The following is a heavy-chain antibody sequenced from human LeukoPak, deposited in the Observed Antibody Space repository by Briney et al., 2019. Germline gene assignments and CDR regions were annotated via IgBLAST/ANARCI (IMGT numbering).Heavy chain of an antibody. V-gene: IGHV1-69*04. D-gene: IGHD4-17*01. Sequence: SVKVSCKASGGTFSSYAISWVRQAPGQGLEWMGRIIPILGIANYAQKFQGRVTITADKSTSTAYMELSSLRSEDTAVYYCARRHYGDYVKRDGNRYYFDYWGQGTLVTVSS. J-gene: IGHJ4*02. CDR1: GGTFSSYA. CDR2: IIPILGIA. CDR3: ARRHYGDYVKRDGNRYYFDY.